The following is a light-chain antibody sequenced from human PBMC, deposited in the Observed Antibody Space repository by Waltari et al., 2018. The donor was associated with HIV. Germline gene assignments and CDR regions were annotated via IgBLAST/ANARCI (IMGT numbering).Light chain of an antibody. CDR1: SLRSYY. CDR3: HSRDSSGYHVV. J-gene: IGLJ2*01. CDR2: GRN. V-gene: IGLV3-19*01. Sequence: QDPSVSVALGQTVRITCQGDSLRSYYASWYQRKSGQAPVVVFFGRNNRPSGLPDRFSGSSSGNTASLTITGAQAEDEADYYCHSRDSSGYHVVFGGGTKVTVL.